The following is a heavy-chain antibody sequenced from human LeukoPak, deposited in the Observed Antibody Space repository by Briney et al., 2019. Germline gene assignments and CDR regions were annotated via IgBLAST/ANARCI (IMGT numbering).Heavy chain of an antibody. J-gene: IGHJ4*02. Sequence: PGGSLRLSCAASGFTFSSYGMHWVRQAPGKGLEWVAFIRYDGSNKYYADSVKGRFTISRDNSKNTLYLQMNSLRAEDTAVYYCAKGVGHYGDRYYFDYWGQGTLVTVSS. D-gene: IGHD4-17*01. CDR1: GFTFSSYG. CDR3: AKGVGHYGDRYYFDY. CDR2: IRYDGSNK. V-gene: IGHV3-30*02.